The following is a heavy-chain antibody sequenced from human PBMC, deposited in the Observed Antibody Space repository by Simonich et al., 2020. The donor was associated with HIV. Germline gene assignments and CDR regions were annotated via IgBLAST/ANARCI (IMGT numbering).Heavy chain of an antibody. CDR1: GGSFSGYY. V-gene: IGHV4-34*01. CDR2: SNHSGIT. J-gene: IGHJ4*02. D-gene: IGHD3-3*01. Sequence: QVQLQQWGAGLLKPSETLSLTCAVYGGSFSGYYWSWIRQPPGKGLEWSGESNHSGITNYKSSLNSRATISVDKSKNQFSLKLSSVTAADTAIYYCARRDRELILYFDYWGQGNLVTVSS. CDR3: ARRDRELILYFDY.